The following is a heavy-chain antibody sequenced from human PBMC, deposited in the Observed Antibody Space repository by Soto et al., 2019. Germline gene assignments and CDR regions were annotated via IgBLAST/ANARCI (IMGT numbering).Heavy chain of an antibody. CDR2: IRYDGTNK. Sequence: PGGSLRLSCAASGFTFSSYGMHWVRQAPGKGLEWVAVIRYDGTNKYYAESVKGRFTISRDNSKNTLYLQMNSLRAEDTAVYYCAKGGYCTSTSCYAYDYWGQGTLVTVSS. V-gene: IGHV3-30*02. CDR3: AKGGYCTSTSCYAYDY. D-gene: IGHD2-2*01. CDR1: GFTFSSYG. J-gene: IGHJ4*02.